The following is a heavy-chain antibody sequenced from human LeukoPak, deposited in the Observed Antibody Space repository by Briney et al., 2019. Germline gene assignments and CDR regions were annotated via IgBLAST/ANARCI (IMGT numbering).Heavy chain of an antibody. Sequence: PSETLSLTCAVYGGSFSGYYWSWIRQPPGKGLEWIGEINHSGSTNYNPSLKSRVTISVDTSKNQSSLKLSSVTAADTAVYYCARGPGSSSGRLDYWGQGTLVTVSS. CDR1: GGSFSGYY. J-gene: IGHJ4*02. CDR2: INHSGST. D-gene: IGHD3-10*01. V-gene: IGHV4-34*01. CDR3: ARGPGSSSGRLDY.